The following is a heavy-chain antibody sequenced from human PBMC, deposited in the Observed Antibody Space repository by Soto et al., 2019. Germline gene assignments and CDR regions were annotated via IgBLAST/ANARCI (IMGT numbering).Heavy chain of an antibody. Sequence: PGGSLRLSCAASGFTFSSYAMSWVRQAPGKGLEWVSAISGGGGTTYYADSVKGRFTISRDNSKNTLYLQMNSLRAEDTAVYYCAKRYYDILTGYDDWGQGTLVTVSS. CDR2: ISGGGGTT. CDR3: AKRYYDILTGYDD. J-gene: IGHJ4*02. D-gene: IGHD3-9*01. CDR1: GFTFSSYA. V-gene: IGHV3-23*01.